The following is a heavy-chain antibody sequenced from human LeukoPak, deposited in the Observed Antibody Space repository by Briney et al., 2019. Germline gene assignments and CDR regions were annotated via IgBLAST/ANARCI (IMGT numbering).Heavy chain of an antibody. D-gene: IGHD4-17*01. J-gene: IGHJ5*02. CDR2: VSGGGGST. CDR1: GFXFSSYA. Sequence: GGSLRLSCAASGFXFSSYAISWVRQAPGKGLEWVSAVSGGGGSTYYADSVKGRFTVSRDNSKNTLNLQMNSLRAEDTAVYYCAKERYYNDYGNWFDPWGQGTLVTVSS. V-gene: IGHV3-23*01. CDR3: AKERYYNDYGNWFDP.